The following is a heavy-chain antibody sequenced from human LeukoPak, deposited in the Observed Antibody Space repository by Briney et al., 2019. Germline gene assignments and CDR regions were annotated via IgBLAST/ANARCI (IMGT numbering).Heavy chain of an antibody. J-gene: IGHJ5*02. CDR3: AKCGAADGSNWFDP. V-gene: IGHV3-23*01. CDR2: ISGSGGST. CDR1: GFTFSSYG. D-gene: IGHD6-13*01. Sequence: GGTLRLSCAASGFTFSSYGMSWVRQAPGKGLEWVSAISGSGGSTYYADSVKGRFTISRDNSKNTLYLQMNSLRAEDTAVYYCAKCGAADGSNWFDPWGQGTLVTVSS.